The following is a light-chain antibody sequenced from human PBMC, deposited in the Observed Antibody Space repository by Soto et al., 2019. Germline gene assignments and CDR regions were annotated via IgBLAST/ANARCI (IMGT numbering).Light chain of an antibody. Sequence: QLVLTQSPPASASLGASVKLTCTLSSGHSNYAIAWHQQQSEKGPRYLMKLNSDGSHSKGDGIPDRFSGSSSGAERYLTISSLQSEVEADYYCQTWGSGIVVFGGGTKVTVL. CDR1: SGHSNYA. J-gene: IGLJ2*01. CDR3: QTWGSGIVV. CDR2: LNSDGSH. V-gene: IGLV4-69*01.